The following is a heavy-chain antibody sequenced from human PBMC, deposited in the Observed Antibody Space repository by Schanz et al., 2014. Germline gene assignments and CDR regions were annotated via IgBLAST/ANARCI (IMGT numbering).Heavy chain of an antibody. V-gene: IGHV3-30*04. CDR1: GFNFSTYA. J-gene: IGHJ3*01. Sequence: QVQLVESGGGVVQPGRSLRLSCPASGFNFSTYAMHWVRQAPGKGLQWVAVISRDASSRYYADSVKGRFTISRDNSKNTLYLQMDSLRPEDPAVYYCARVTSDILTGTWWGAFDVWGQGTVVTVSS. D-gene: IGHD3-9*01. CDR3: ARVTSDILTGTWWGAFDV. CDR2: ISRDASSR.